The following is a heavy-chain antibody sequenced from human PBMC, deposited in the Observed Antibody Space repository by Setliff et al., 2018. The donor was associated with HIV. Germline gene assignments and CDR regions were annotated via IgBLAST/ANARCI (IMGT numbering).Heavy chain of an antibody. CDR2: INPNSGGT. CDR3: ARVQVGDPYYSYYYMDV. D-gene: IGHD2-8*02. Sequence: ASVKVSCKASGYRFTDYYIHWVRQAPGQGLEWMGWINPNSGGTNYAQKFQGRVTMTRDTSISTAYMELSGLTSDDTAVYYCARVQVGDPYYSYYYMDVWGEGTTVTVSS. CDR1: GYRFTDYY. V-gene: IGHV1-2*02. J-gene: IGHJ6*03.